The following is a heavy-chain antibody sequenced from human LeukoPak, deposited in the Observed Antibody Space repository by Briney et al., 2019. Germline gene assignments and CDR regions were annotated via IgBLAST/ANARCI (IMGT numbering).Heavy chain of an antibody. J-gene: IGHJ4*02. D-gene: IGHD6-13*01. Sequence: GGSLRLSCAASGLNVSNNYLSWVRQAPGKGLEWVSVIFGGGSTYYADSVEGRFTISRDDSKNTLYLQMNSLRVEDTAVYYCARLIAASNVWGQGTLVTVSS. V-gene: IGHV3-66*02. CDR1: GLNVSNNY. CDR2: IFGGGST. CDR3: ARLIAASNV.